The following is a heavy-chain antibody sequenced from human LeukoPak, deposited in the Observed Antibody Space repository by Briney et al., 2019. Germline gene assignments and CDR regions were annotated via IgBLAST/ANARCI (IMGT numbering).Heavy chain of an antibody. D-gene: IGHD3-10*01. J-gene: IGHJ4*02. Sequence: GGSLRLSCAASGFTFSSYGMHWVRQAPGKGLEWVAVIWYDGSNKYYADSVKGRFTISRDNSKNTLYLQMNSLRAEDTAVYYCARDRNYYGSGSPSYYFDYWGQGTLVTVSS. CDR2: IWYDGSNK. V-gene: IGHV3-33*01. CDR3: ARDRNYYGSGSPSYYFDY. CDR1: GFTFSSYG.